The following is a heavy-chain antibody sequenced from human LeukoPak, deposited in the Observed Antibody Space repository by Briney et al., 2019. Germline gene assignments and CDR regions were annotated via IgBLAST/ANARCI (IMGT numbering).Heavy chain of an antibody. V-gene: IGHV3-21*01. CDR3: ARDGYCTNGVCYGWFDP. Sequence: GGSLRLSCAASGFTFSSYSMNWVRQAPGKGLEWVSSISSSSSYIYYADSVKGRFTISRDNAKNSLYLQMNSLRAEDTAVYHCARDGYCTNGVCYGWFDPWGQGTLVTVSS. CDR2: ISSSSSYI. D-gene: IGHD2-8*01. CDR1: GFTFSSYS. J-gene: IGHJ5*02.